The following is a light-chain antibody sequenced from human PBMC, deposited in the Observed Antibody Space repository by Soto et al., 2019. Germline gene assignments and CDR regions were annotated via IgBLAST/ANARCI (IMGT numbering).Light chain of an antibody. CDR3: QQHTISMYT. CDR1: QSVARD. CDR2: RAF. Sequence: EIVLTQSPGTLSLSPGATATLSCRASQSVARDLSWYQQKPAQAPRLLISRAFIGATDIPDRFSGSGSGTDFTLTINRLEPEDSAVYYCQQHTISMYTFGQGTKLEIK. V-gene: IGKV3-20*01. J-gene: IGKJ2*01.